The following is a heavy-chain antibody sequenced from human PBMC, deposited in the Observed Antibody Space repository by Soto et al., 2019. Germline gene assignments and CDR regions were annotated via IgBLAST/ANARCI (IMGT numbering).Heavy chain of an antibody. Sequence: GGSLRLSCAASGFTFSSYAMSWGRQAPGKGLEWVSAISGRGGSTYYADSVKGQFTISRDNSKNTLYLQMNSLRAEDTAVYYCAKGGLFHAFDIWGQGTMVTVSS. J-gene: IGHJ3*02. CDR2: ISGRGGST. V-gene: IGHV3-23*01. CDR1: GFTFSSYA. D-gene: IGHD2-21*01. CDR3: AKGGLFHAFDI.